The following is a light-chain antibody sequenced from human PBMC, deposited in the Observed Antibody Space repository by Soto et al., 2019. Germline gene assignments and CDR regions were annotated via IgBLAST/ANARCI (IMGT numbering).Light chain of an antibody. V-gene: IGKV3-15*01. Sequence: EIVMTQSPATLSVSPGERATLSCRASQSVSSNLAWYHQKPGQAPRLLIYGASTRATGIPARFSGSGSGTDFTLTISRLEHEDFAVYYCQQYGSSLSITFGQGARLEIK. CDR3: QQYGSSLSIT. CDR2: GAS. J-gene: IGKJ5*01. CDR1: QSVSSN.